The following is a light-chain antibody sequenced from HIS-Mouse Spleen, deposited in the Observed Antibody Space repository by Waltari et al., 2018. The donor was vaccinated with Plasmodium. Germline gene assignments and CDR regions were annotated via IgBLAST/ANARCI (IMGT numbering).Light chain of an antibody. CDR3: YSTDSSGNHRV. V-gene: IGLV3-10*01. Sequence: SYELTQPPSVSVSPGQTARITCSGDALPTKYAYWYQQKSGQAPVLVIYEDRQRPSGIPEGVSGSSSGTMATLTISGAQVEDKADYYCYSTDSSGNHRVFGGGTKLTVL. J-gene: IGLJ3*02. CDR2: EDR. CDR1: ALPTKY.